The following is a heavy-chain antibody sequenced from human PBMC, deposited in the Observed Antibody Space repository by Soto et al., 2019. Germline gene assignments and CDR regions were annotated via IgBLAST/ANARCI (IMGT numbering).Heavy chain of an antibody. CDR1: GGSISSYY. D-gene: IGHD2-15*01. CDR3: ARLYCSGGSCYTTNYNWFDP. CDR2: IYYSGST. Sequence: SETLSLTCTVSGGSISSYYWSWIRQPPGKGLDWIGYIYYSGSTNYNPSLKSRVTISVDTSKNQFSLKLSSVTAADTAVYYCARLYCSGGSCYTTNYNWFDPWGQGTLVTVSS. J-gene: IGHJ5*02. V-gene: IGHV4-59*01.